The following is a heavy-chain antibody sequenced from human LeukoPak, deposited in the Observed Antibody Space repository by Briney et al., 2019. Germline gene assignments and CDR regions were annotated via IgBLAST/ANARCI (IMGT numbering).Heavy chain of an antibody. CDR2: IYYTGNT. J-gene: IGHJ5*02. CDR1: GASISSGLYY. V-gene: IGHV4-39*01. Sequence: SETLSLTCTVSGASISSGLYYWAWIRQSPGKGLEWIGSIYYTGNTKYNPYLKSRVSISVDTSRNQFSLTLSSVTAADTAVYYCARNLTEDCSRNSCFTGWFDRWGQGILVTVSS. D-gene: IGHD2-2*02. CDR3: ARNLTEDCSRNSCFTGWFDR.